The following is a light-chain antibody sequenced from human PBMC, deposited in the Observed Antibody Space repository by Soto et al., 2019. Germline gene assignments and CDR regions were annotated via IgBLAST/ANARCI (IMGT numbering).Light chain of an antibody. CDR3: VSYTTIASYV. Sequence: QSALTQPASVSGSPGQSITISCTGTSSDVGNYIFVSWYRQHPGKAPKLMIYDINNRPSGVSNRFSGSKSGNTASLTISGLQADDDADYYCVSYTTIASYVFGTGTKRTVL. CDR1: SSDVGNYIF. J-gene: IGLJ1*01. V-gene: IGLV2-14*01. CDR2: DIN.